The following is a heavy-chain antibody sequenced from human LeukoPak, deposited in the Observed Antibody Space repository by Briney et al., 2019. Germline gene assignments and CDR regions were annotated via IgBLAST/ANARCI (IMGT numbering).Heavy chain of an antibody. D-gene: IGHD3-10*01. CDR3: ARASVFYGSGSQKYYFDN. CDR1: GGSISSYY. J-gene: IGHJ4*02. Sequence: PSETLSLTCTVSGGSISSYYWSWIRQPAGKGLEWIGRIYSSGSTNYNPSLKSRVTMSVDTSKNHFSLRLSSVTAADTAVYYCARASVFYGSGSQKYYFDNWSQGTLVTVSS. CDR2: IYSSGST. V-gene: IGHV4-4*07.